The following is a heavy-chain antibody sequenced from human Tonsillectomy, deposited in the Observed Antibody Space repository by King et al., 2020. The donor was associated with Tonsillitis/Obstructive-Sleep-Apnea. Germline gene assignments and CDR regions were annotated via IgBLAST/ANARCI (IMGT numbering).Heavy chain of an antibody. CDR2: ISGSGGST. D-gene: IGHD3-10*01. J-gene: IGHJ3*02. V-gene: IGHV3-23*04. CDR3: AQVEGVYGSGSHDAFDI. Sequence: VQLVESGGGLVQPGGSLRLSCAASGFTFSSYAMSWVRQAPGKGLEWVSAISGSGGSTYYADSVKGRFTISRDNSKNTLYLQMNSLRAEDTAVYYCAQVEGVYGSGSHDAFDICGQGTMVTVSS. CDR1: GFTFSSYA.